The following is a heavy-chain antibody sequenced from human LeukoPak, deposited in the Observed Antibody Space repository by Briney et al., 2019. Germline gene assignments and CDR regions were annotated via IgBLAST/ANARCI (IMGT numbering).Heavy chain of an antibody. V-gene: IGHV1-2*02. D-gene: IGHD3-22*01. J-gene: IGHJ4*02. Sequence: ASVRVSCKASGYTFTGYYLHWVRQAPGQGLEWMGWINPNSGGTNFAQKFQGRVTMTRDTSISTAYMELSRLRSDDTAVYYCAKHDDSSGYYAFDYWGQGTLVTVSS. CDR1: GYTFTGYY. CDR2: INPNSGGT. CDR3: AKHDDSSGYYAFDY.